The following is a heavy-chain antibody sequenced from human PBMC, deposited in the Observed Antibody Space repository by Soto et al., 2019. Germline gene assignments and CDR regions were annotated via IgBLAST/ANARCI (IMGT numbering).Heavy chain of an antibody. CDR3: AKSRIPYYYYYGMDV. CDR2: ISGSGGST. J-gene: IGHJ6*02. V-gene: IGHV3-23*01. Sequence: EVQLLESGGGLVQPGGSLRLSCAASGFTFSSYVMSWVRQAPGKGLEWVSAISGSGGSTYYADSVKGRFTISRDNSKNTLYLQMNSLRAEDTAVYYCAKSRIPYYYYYGMDVWGQGTTVTVSS. CDR1: GFTFSSYV.